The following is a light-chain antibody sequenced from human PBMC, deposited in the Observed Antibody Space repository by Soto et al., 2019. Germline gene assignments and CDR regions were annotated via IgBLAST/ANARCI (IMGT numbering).Light chain of an antibody. Sequence: QSALTQPASVSGSPGQSVTISCTGTTSDVGRYNYVSWYQQHPGKAPKLIIYDVTNRPSGAAHRFSGSHSGNTASLTTSGLQDEDEDDYYCISYTTSSTYVFGTGTKVTVL. CDR2: DVT. V-gene: IGLV2-14*01. CDR1: TSDVGRYNY. CDR3: ISYTTSSTYV. J-gene: IGLJ1*01.